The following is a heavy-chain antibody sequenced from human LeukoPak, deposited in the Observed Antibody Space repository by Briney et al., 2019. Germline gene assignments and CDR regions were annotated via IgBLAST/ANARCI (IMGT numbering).Heavy chain of an antibody. Sequence: ASVKVSCKASGYTFTSYGISWVRQAPGQGLEWMGWISAYNGNTNYAQKLQGRVTMTTDTSTSTAYMELSSLRSEDTAVYYCARAQYYYDSSGYYYPDAFDIWGQGTMVTVSS. CDR2: ISAYNGNT. D-gene: IGHD3-22*01. CDR1: GYTFTSYG. CDR3: ARAQYYYDSSGYYYPDAFDI. V-gene: IGHV1-18*01. J-gene: IGHJ3*02.